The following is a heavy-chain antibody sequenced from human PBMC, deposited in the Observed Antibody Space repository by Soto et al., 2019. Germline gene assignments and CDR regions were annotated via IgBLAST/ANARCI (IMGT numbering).Heavy chain of an antibody. J-gene: IGHJ5*02. CDR2: IYYSGST. CDR1: GGSISSYY. Sequence: ASETLSLTCTVSGGSISSYYWSWIRQPPGKGLEWIGYIYYSGSTNYNPSLKSRVTISVDTSKNQFSLKLSSVTAADTAVYYCARGLNYYYDSSGYYLPWGQGTLVTVSS. V-gene: IGHV4-59*08. CDR3: ARGLNYYYDSSGYYLP. D-gene: IGHD3-22*01.